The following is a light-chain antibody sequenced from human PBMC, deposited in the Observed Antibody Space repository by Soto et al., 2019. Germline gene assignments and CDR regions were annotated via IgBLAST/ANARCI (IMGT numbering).Light chain of an antibody. CDR3: MQGTHWPQT. CDR1: QSLVHSDGNTY. CDR2: QVS. J-gene: IGKJ1*01. Sequence: DGVMTQSPLSLPVTLGQPASICCSCSQSLVHSDGNTYLSWFQQRPGQSPRRLIYQVSHRDSGVPDRFSGGGSGTDFTLKISRVEAEDVGAYYCMQGTHWPQTFGQGTKV. V-gene: IGKV2-30*02.